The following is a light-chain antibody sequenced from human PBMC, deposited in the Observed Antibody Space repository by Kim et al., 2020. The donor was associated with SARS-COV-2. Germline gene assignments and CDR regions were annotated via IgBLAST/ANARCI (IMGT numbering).Light chain of an antibody. CDR1: ALPKQY. Sequence: AGQTARITCSGDALPKQYAYWYQQKPGQAPVLLIYKDSERPSGIPERFSGSSSGTTVTLTISGVQAEDEADYYCQSADSSGTYVVFGGGTQLTVL. V-gene: IGLV3-25*03. CDR2: KDS. J-gene: IGLJ2*01. CDR3: QSADSSGTYVV.